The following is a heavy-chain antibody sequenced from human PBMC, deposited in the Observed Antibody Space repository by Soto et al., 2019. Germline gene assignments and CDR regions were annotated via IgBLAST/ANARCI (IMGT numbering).Heavy chain of an antibody. CDR2: ISAYNGNT. Sequence: GASVKVSCKASGYTFTSYGISWVRQAPGQGLEWMGWISAYNGNTNYAQKLQGRVTMTTDTSTSTAYMELRSLRSDDTAVYYCARDHLYYYGSGSSQVGPDPWRHGTLVTVSS. CDR1: GYTFTSYG. J-gene: IGHJ5*02. CDR3: ARDHLYYYGSGSSQVGPDP. V-gene: IGHV1-18*01. D-gene: IGHD3-10*01.